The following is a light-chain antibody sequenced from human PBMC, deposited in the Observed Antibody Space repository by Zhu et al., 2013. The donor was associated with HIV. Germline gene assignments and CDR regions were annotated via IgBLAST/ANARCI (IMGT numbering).Light chain of an antibody. Sequence: QPVLTQSPSASASLGASVKLTCTLSSGHNSYAIAWHQQQPEKGPRYLMKLNSDGSHTKGDGIPDRFSGSSSGAERYLTISSLQSEDEADYYCQTWGNGIRVFGGGTKLTVL. CDR1: SGHNSYA. V-gene: IGLV4-69*01. CDR3: QTWGNGIRV. CDR2: LNSDGSH. J-gene: IGLJ3*02.